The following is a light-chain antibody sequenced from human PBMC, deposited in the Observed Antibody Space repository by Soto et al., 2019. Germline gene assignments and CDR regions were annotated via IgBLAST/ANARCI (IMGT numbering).Light chain of an antibody. Sequence: QSVLTQPASVSGSPGQSITISCTGSSSDVGGYEYVSWYQQHPGKAPKLMIYDVSNRPSGVSDRFSGSKSGNTASLTISGLQSEDEDDYYCDSYTSSSSYFFGTGTKFTVL. CDR2: DVS. CDR3: DSYTSSSSYF. V-gene: IGLV2-14*01. CDR1: SSDVGGYEY. J-gene: IGLJ1*01.